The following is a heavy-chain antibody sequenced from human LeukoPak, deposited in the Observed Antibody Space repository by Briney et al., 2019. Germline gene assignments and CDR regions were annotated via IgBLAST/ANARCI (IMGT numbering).Heavy chain of an antibody. D-gene: IGHD6-6*01. Sequence: SGTLSLTCTVSGASITSFHWTWIRQPAGKGLEWIGLIYSSGSTIYNPSLQSRVAMSVDMTKNQLSLKLSSVTAADTAMYYCAGKDGDYWGQGTLVTVSS. V-gene: IGHV4-4*07. CDR3: AGKDGDY. CDR1: GASITSFH. CDR2: IYSSGST. J-gene: IGHJ4*02.